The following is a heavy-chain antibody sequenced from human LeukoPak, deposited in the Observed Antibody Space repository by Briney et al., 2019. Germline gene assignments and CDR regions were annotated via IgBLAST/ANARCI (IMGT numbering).Heavy chain of an antibody. CDR1: GGSISSCDNY. CDR2: SYYSGST. J-gene: IGHJ4*02. V-gene: IGHV4-30-4*01. Sequence: PSETLSLTCTVSGGSISSCDNYWSWIPQPPGKGLEWIGYSYYSGSTYYNPSLKSQVTISVDTSKMQFSMKLSSVTAADTAVYYCARDRYSGLSDYWGQGTLVTVSS. D-gene: IGHD5-12*01. CDR3: ARDRYSGLSDY.